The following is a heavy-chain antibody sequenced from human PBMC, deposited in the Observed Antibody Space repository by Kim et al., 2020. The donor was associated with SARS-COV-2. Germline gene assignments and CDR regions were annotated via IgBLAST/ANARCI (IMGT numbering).Heavy chain of an antibody. J-gene: IGHJ4*02. D-gene: IGHD6-19*01. CDR1: GFTFSSYG. Sequence: GGSLRLSCAASGFTFSSYGMHWVRQAPGKGLEWVAVISYDGSNKYYVDSVKGRFTISRDNSKNTLYLQMNSLRAEDTAVYYCAKSLYGYSSGRAAFDYWGQGTLVTVSS. CDR3: AKSLYGYSSGRAAFDY. V-gene: IGHV3-30*18. CDR2: ISYDGSNK.